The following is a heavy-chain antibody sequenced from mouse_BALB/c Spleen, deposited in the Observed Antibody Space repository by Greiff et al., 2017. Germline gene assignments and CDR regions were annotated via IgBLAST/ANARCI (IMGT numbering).Heavy chain of an antibody. J-gene: IGHJ3*01. V-gene: IGHV2-9*02. CDR1: GFSLTSYG. CDR3: AREGPTMITTGFAY. Sequence: VQLVESGPGLVAPSQSLSITCTVSGFSLTSYGVHWVRQPPGKGLEWLGVIWAGGSTNYNSALMSRLSISKDNSKSQVFLKMNSLQTDDTAMYYCAREGPTMITTGFAYWGQGTLVTVSA. D-gene: IGHD2-4*01. CDR2: IWAGGST.